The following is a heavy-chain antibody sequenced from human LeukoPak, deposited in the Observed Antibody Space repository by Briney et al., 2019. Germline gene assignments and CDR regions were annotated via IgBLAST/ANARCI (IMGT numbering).Heavy chain of an antibody. J-gene: IGHJ3*02. CDR1: GFNFSASS. CDR2: IRNKDYCHAT. V-gene: IGHV3-73*01. Sequence: GGSLKLSCAASGFNFSASSMHWVRQASGKGLEWVGRIRNKDYCHATEYAASLKGRFTLSRDDSKNMLYLQINSLKTEDSAAYFFARQDPAPRNINDAFDIWGQGTMLTVSS. CDR3: ARQDPAPRNINDAFDI.